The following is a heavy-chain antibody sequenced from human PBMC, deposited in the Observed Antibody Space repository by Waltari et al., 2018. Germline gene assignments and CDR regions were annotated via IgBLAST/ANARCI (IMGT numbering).Heavy chain of an antibody. D-gene: IGHD3-22*01. CDR2: INPNSGGT. J-gene: IGHJ4*02. CDR1: GYTFTGYY. CDR3: ASPYYYDSSGYSDY. Sequence: QVQLVQSGAAVKKPGASVEVSCKASGYTFTGYYRHWVRQAPGQGLEWMRRINPNSGGTNYAQKFQGSVTMTRDTSISTAYMELSRLRSDDTAVYYCASPYYYDSSGYSDYWGQGTLVTVSS. V-gene: IGHV1-2*06.